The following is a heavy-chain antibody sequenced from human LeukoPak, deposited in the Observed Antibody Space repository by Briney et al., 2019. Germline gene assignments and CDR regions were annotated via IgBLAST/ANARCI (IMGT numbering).Heavy chain of an antibody. D-gene: IGHD5-18*01. CDR1: GGTFSSYA. J-gene: IGHJ4*02. CDR3: ARGRAMVIGYFDY. Sequence: SVKVSCKASGGTFSSYAISWVRQAPGQGLEWMGRIIPILGIANYAQKFQGRVTITADESTSTAYMELCSLRSEDTAVYYCARGRAMVIGYFDYWGQGTLVTVSS. CDR2: IIPILGIA. V-gene: IGHV1-69*04.